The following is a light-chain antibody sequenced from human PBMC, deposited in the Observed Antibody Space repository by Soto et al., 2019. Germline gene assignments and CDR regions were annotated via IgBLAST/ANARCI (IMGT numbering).Light chain of an antibody. V-gene: IGKV3-20*01. CDR2: GTS. Sequence: EIGMRKSPGTLSVSPGERATLSCRASQTVSRHLAWYQQKPGQAPRLLIYGTSSRATGIPDRFSGSGSGTDFTLTISRLEPEDFAAYYCQHYGGSPQTFGQGTKVDIK. CDR1: QTVSRH. J-gene: IGKJ1*01. CDR3: QHYGGSPQT.